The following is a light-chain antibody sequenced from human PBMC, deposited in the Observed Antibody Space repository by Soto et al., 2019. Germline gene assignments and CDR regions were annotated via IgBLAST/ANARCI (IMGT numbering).Light chain of an antibody. J-gene: IGKJ1*01. Sequence: DIVMTQSPDSLAVSLGERATINCKSSQSVLYSANNMNYLAWYQQKPGQPPKLLIYWASTRESGVPDRFSGRGSGTDFTLTINSLQAEDVAVDYCQQYSSTPQTFGQGTKVEIK. CDR3: QQYSSTPQT. CDR2: WAS. CDR1: QSVLYSANNMNY. V-gene: IGKV4-1*01.